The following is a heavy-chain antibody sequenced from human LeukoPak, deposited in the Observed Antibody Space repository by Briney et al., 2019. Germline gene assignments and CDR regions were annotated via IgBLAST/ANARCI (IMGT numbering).Heavy chain of an antibody. Sequence: VKVSCKASGGTFSSYAISWVRQAPGQGLEWMGGIVPIFGTANYAQKFQGRVTITADESTSTAYMELSSLRSEDTAVYYCVRAPLDTAMAYYFDYWGQGTLVTVSS. CDR2: IVPIFGTA. CDR3: VRAPLDTAMAYYFDY. CDR1: GGTFSSYA. V-gene: IGHV1-69*13. J-gene: IGHJ4*02. D-gene: IGHD5-18*01.